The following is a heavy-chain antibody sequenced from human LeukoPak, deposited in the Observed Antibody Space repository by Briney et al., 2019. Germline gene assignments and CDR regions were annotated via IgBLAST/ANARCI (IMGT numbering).Heavy chain of an antibody. CDR1: GFTFSSYS. D-gene: IGHD2-15*01. CDR3: ARAASYYYYGMDV. V-gene: IGHV3-21*01. Sequence: PGGSLRLSCAASGFTFSSYSMNWVRQAPGKGLEWVSCINSSNSYIYYADSVKSRFTISRDNAKNSLYLQMNSLRAEDTAVYYCARAASYYYYGMDVWGQGTTVTVSS. CDR2: INSSNSYI. J-gene: IGHJ6*02.